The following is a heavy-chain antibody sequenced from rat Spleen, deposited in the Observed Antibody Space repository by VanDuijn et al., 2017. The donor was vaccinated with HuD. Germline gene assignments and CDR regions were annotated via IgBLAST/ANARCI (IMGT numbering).Heavy chain of an antibody. V-gene: IGHV2-34*01. J-gene: IGHJ3*01. Sequence: QVQVKESGPGLVQPSETLSLTCTVSGFPLTKHSVSWVRQSSEKGPEWMGRIWYDGETAYNSVFKSRLSISRDTSKNQVFLKMNSLQADDTGTYYCARAGSAAISLGNWFAYWGQGTLVTVSS. CDR1: GFPLTKHS. CDR3: ARAGSAAISLGNWFAY. D-gene: IGHD1-2*01. CDR2: IWYDGET.